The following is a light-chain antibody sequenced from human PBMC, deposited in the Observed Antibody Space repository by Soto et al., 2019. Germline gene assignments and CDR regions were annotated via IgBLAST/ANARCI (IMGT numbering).Light chain of an antibody. J-gene: IGKJ1*01. CDR1: QSVSNN. CDR2: GAS. CDR3: QHYNHWLWT. Sequence: EIVLTQSPGTLSLSPGERATLSCRASQSVSNNYLAWYQQKPGQAPRLLIFGASYRATGIPARFSGSGSGTEFTLTISNLQSEDFAVYYCQHYNHWLWTFGQGTKVDIK. V-gene: IGKV3D-15*01.